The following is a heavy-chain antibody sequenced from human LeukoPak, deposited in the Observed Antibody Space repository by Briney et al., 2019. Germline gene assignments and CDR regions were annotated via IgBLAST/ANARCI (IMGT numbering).Heavy chain of an antibody. J-gene: IGHJ5*02. CDR1: GGSISSGGYY. Sequence: SETLSLTCTVSGGSISSGGYYWSWIRQHPGKGLEWIGYIYYSGSTYYNPSLKSRVTISVDTSKNQFSLKLNSVTAADTAVYYCARSRAFNSGAFDPWGQGSLVTVSS. CDR3: ARSRAFNSGAFDP. CDR2: IYYSGST. D-gene: IGHD1-26*01. V-gene: IGHV4-31*03.